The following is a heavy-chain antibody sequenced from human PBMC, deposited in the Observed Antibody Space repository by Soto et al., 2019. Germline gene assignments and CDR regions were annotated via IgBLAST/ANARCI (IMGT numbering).Heavy chain of an antibody. Sequence: SVKVSCKTSGFTFSKSSVQWMRQARGQRLEWIGWVVVGSDNTRYAQNFQDRVTITRDMSTSTAYMELSSLTSEDTAVYYCATDLWHYDSSGLWGQGTLVTVSS. D-gene: IGHD3-22*01. CDR3: ATDLWHYDSSGL. CDR1: GFTFSKSS. CDR2: VVVGSDNT. V-gene: IGHV1-58*01. J-gene: IGHJ4*02.